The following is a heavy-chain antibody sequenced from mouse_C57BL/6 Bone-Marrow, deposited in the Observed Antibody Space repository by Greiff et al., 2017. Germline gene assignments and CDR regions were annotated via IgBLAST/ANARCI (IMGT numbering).Heavy chain of an antibody. CDR1: GFSLTSYG. CDR2: IWSGGST. J-gene: IGHJ4*01. CDR3: ARKGYSNRYAMDY. D-gene: IGHD2-5*01. V-gene: IGHV2-2*01. Sequence: VKLMESGPGLVQPSQSLSITCTVSGFSLTSYGVHWVRQSPGKGLEWLGVIWSGGSTDYNAAFISRLSISKDNSKSQVFFKMNSLQADDTAIYYCARKGYSNRYAMDYWGQGTSVTVSS.